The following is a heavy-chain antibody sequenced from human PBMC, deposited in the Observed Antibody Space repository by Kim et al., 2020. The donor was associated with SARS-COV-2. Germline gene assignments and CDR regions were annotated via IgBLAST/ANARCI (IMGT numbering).Heavy chain of an antibody. CDR3: ARHINWKYDY. V-gene: IGHV3-7*03. J-gene: IGHJ4*02. Sequence: GGSLRLSCAASGFPFSTYWMTWVRQAPGKGLEWVANINPDGSEKYYVDSVKGRFTISRDNAKNSLYLPINSLRAEDTAVYYCARHINWKYDYWGQGTLVT. CDR1: GFPFSTYW. CDR2: INPDGSEK. D-gene: IGHD1-7*01.